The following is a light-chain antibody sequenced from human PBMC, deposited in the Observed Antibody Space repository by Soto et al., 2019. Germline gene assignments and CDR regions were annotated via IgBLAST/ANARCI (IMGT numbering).Light chain of an antibody. V-gene: IGKV3-20*01. CDR1: QSVSSSY. CDR3: QQYGTWT. J-gene: IGKJ1*01. Sequence: EIVLTQSPGTLSLSPGERAPLSCRASQSVSSSYLAWYQQNPGQAPRLLIYGASSRATGIPDRFGGSGSGTDFTLTISRLEPEDFAVYYCQQYGTWTFGQGTKVDIK. CDR2: GAS.